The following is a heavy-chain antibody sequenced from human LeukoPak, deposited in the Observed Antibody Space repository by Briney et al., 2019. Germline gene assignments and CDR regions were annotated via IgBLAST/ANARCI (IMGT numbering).Heavy chain of an antibody. CDR1: GFTFNSYA. Sequence: GRSLRLSCAASGFTFNSYAMHWVRQAPGKGLEWVAVISYDGGNKYYADSVKGRFTISRDNSKNTLYLQMNNLRADDTAVYYCVRDLYDSSGYPRDYFDYWGQGTLVTVSS. V-gene: IGHV3-30-3*01. J-gene: IGHJ4*02. CDR2: ISYDGGNK. CDR3: VRDLYDSSGYPRDYFDY. D-gene: IGHD3-22*01.